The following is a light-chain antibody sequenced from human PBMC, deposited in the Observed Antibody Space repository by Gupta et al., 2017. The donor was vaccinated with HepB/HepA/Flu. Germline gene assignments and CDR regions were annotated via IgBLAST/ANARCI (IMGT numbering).Light chain of an antibody. CDR2: GAS. CDR3: QHQGNIFFL. CDR1: QSIRNNF. J-gene: IGKJ3*01. V-gene: IGKV3-20*01. Sequence: IVLTQSSGTLSLSPGEGATRFCRASQSIRNNFLGWYQQKPGQAPRLLIYGASSRASGIPDRFSGSGSGTDFTLTISRLEPEDSAVYYCQHQGNIFFLFGHGTQVDIK.